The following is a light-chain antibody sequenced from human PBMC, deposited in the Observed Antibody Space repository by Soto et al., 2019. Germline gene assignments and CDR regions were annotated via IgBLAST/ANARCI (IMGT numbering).Light chain of an antibody. CDR3: CSYAGSYTFYV. V-gene: IGLV2-8*01. J-gene: IGLJ1*01. Sequence: QSALTQPPSASGSPGQSVAVSCTGTSSDIGGHDSVSWYQQHPGKAPKLMIYEVTKRPSGVPDRFSGSKSGNTASLTVSGLQAEDEADYYCCSYAGSYTFYVFGTGTKVTVL. CDR1: SSDIGGHDS. CDR2: EVT.